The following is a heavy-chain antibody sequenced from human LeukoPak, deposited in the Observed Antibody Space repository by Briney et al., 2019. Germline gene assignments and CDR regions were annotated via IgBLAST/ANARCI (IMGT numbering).Heavy chain of an antibody. D-gene: IGHD4-17*01. J-gene: IGHJ4*02. CDR2: IIPILGIA. CDR1: GGTFSSYA. Sequence: ASVKVSCKASGGTFSSYAISWVRQAPGQGLEWMGRIIPILGIANYAQKFQGRVTITADKSTSTAYMELSSLRSEDTAVYYCARDGPYGDYEDYDSTSGFDDWGQGTLVTVSS. V-gene: IGHV1-69*04. CDR3: ARDGPYGDYEDYDSTSGFDD.